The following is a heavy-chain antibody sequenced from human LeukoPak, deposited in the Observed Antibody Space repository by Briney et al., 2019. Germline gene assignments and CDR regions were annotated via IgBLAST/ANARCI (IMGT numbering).Heavy chain of an antibody. CDR2: IYSGGST. CDR1: GFTVSSNY. J-gene: IGHJ6*02. V-gene: IGHV3-53*01. CDR3: ARIVEGYYYYGMDV. Sequence: GGSLRLSCAASGFTVSSNYMSWVRQAPGKGLEWVSVIYSGGSTYYADSVKGRFTISRDNSKNTLYLQMNSLRAEDTAVYYCARIVEGYYYYGMDVWGQGTTVTVSS. D-gene: IGHD3-22*01.